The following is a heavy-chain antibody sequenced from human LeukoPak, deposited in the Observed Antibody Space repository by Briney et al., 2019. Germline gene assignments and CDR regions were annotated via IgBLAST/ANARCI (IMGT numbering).Heavy chain of an antibody. CDR1: GYTFTSYG. V-gene: IGHV1-18*01. J-gene: IGHJ3*02. CDR2: ISTYSGNT. D-gene: IGHD3-10*01. CDR3: ARDTFPTPSQHITMVRRDDAFDI. Sequence: ASVKVSCEAFGYTFTSYGINWVRQAPGQGLEWMGWISTYSGNTHYAQKFQGRVTMTTDTSTSTAYMELRSLRSDDTALYYCARDTFPTPSQHITMVRRDDAFDIWGQGTMVTASS.